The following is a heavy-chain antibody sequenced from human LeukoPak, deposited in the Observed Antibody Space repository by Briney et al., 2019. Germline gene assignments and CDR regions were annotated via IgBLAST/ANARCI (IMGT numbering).Heavy chain of an antibody. Sequence: GGSLRLSCAASGFTFSSYAMSWVRQAPGKGLEWVSAISGSGGSTYYADSVKGRFTISRDNSKNTLYLQMNSLRAEDTAVYYCAKDQRVPLVRGVIDYWGQGTLVTVSS. V-gene: IGHV3-23*01. CDR1: GFTFSSYA. J-gene: IGHJ4*02. CDR3: AKDQRVPLVRGVIDY. CDR2: ISGSGGST. D-gene: IGHD3-10*01.